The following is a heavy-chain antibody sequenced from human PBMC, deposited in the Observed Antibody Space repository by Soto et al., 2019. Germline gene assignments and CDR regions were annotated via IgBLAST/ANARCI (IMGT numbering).Heavy chain of an antibody. CDR3: ASYNNDY. V-gene: IGHV3-23*01. D-gene: IGHD4-4*01. Sequence: CAASGFTFSSYAMSWVRQAPGKGLEWVSATSGSGGSTYYADSVKGRFTISGDNSKNTLYLQMNSLRAEDTAVYYCASYNNDYWGQGTLVTVSS. CDR2: TSGSGGST. J-gene: IGHJ4*02. CDR1: GFTFSSYA.